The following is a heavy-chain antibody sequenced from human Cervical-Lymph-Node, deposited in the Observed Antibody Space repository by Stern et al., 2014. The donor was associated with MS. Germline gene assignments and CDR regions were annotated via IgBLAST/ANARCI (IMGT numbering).Heavy chain of an antibody. CDR1: GFTFSSYG. J-gene: IGHJ6*02. D-gene: IGHD6-13*01. CDR2: IWYDGSNK. Sequence: QVQLVESGGGVVQPGRSLRLSCAASGFTFSSYGMHWVRQAPGKGLEWVAVIWYDGSNKYSADSVKGRFTISRDNSKNTLYLQMNSLRAEDTAVYYCAREGSVGQQPQPGSRYYYYYGMDVWGQGTTVTVSS. V-gene: IGHV3-33*01. CDR3: AREGSVGQQPQPGSRYYYYYGMDV.